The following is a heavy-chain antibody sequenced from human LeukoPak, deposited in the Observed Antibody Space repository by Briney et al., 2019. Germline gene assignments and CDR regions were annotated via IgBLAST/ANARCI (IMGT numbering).Heavy chain of an antibody. CDR1: GFTFSSYS. CDR3: ARSGSYPLIWFDP. J-gene: IGHJ5*02. Sequence: PGGSLRLSCAASGFTFSSYSMNWVRQAPGKGLEWVSGLSDAGVRIFYSDSVKGRFTISRDNSKNTLYLQMDSLRAEDTAVYYCARSGSYPLIWFDPWGQGTLVTVSS. D-gene: IGHD1-26*01. CDR2: LSDAGVRI. V-gene: IGHV3-23*01.